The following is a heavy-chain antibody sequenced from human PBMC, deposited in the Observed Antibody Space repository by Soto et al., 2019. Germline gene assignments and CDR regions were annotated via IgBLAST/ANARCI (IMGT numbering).Heavy chain of an antibody. J-gene: IGHJ6*03. CDR1: GFTFSTYA. Sequence: GGSLRLSCAASGFTFSTYAMSWVRQAPGKGLEWVSAISGSGGSTYYADSAKGRFTISRDNSKNTLYLQMNSLRAEDTAVYYCAKCEQQLEPGGYYYYYMDGWGKGTTVTVSS. CDR2: ISGSGGST. D-gene: IGHD6-13*01. V-gene: IGHV3-23*01. CDR3: AKCEQQLEPGGYYYYYMDG.